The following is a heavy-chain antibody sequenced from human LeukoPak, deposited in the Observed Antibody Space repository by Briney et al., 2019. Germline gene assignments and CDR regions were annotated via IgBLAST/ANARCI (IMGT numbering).Heavy chain of an antibody. CDR3: ARIVTVAGSSLDP. J-gene: IGHJ5*02. CDR1: GFSSRYA. D-gene: IGHD6-19*01. Sequence: GGSLRLSCAASGFSSRYAMSWVRQTPEKGLEWVSTISGSGGGTYYADSVKGRSTISRDNSKNRLYLQMNSLRAEDTAVYYCARIVTVAGSSLDPWGQGNLVTVSS. V-gene: IGHV3-23*01. CDR2: ISGSGGGT.